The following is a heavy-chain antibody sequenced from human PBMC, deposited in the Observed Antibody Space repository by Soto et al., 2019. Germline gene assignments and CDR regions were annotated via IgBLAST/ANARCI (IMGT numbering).Heavy chain of an antibody. V-gene: IGHV6-1*01. CDR1: GDSVSSNSSA. J-gene: IGHJ6*02. D-gene: IGHD3-3*01. Sequence: SQTLSLTFAISGDSVSSNSSAWNWIRQSPSRGLEWLGRTYYRAKWYNDYAVSVKSRITINPDTSKNQFSLQLNSVTPEDTAVYYCAGDYDFWSGWRYYGMDVSGQGPTVTVSS. CDR3: AGDYDFWSGWRYYGMDV. CDR2: TYYRAKWYN.